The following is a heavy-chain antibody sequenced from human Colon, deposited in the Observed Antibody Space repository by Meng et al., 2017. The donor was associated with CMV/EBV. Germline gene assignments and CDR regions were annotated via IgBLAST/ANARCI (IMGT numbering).Heavy chain of an antibody. V-gene: IGHV3-13*01. J-gene: IGHJ4*02. Sequence: GESLKISCTASGFTFSTYDFHWVRRPTGKGLGWVSSIGTVGDTYSIGSVKGRVIIAREDAKNSVYLQMNGLRDGDTDLYYCARARAPTHFDYWGQGALVTVSS. CDR3: ARARAPTHFDY. CDR2: IGTVGDT. CDR1: GFTFSTYD.